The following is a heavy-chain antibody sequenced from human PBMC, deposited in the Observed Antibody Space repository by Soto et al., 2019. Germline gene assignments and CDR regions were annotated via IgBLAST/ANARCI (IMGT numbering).Heavy chain of an antibody. D-gene: IGHD3-3*01. CDR3: ARDVFGQHFDY. CDR2: INPNSGGT. Sequence: ASVKGSCKASGYAFTGYYMHWVRQAPGQGLEWMGWINPNSGGTNYAQKFQGWVTMTRDTSISTAYMELSRLRSDDTAVYYCARDVFGQHFDYWGQGTLVTVSS. J-gene: IGHJ4*02. V-gene: IGHV1-2*04. CDR1: GYAFTGYY.